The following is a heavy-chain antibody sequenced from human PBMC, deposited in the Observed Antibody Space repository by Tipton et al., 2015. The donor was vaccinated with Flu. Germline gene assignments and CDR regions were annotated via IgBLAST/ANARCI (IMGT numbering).Heavy chain of an antibody. D-gene: IGHD7-27*01. CDR3: ATLTGDDY. J-gene: IGHJ4*02. Sequence: SLRLSCAASGFTFSNYEMNWVRQAPGKGLEWLSYISSSGNTISYADSVRGRFTISRDNTKKSLYLQLNSLRAEDMAIYYCATLTGDDYWGQGIMVTVSS. CDR2: ISSSGNTI. CDR1: GFTFSNYE. V-gene: IGHV3-48*03.